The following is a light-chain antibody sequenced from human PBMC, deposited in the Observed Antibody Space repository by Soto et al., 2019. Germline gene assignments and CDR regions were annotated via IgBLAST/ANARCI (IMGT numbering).Light chain of an antibody. CDR2: GAS. Sequence: EIVLTQSPGTLSLSPGERATLSCRASQSVSSSYLAWYQQKPGQAPRLLFYGASSRATGILDRFSGSGSGTDFTLTISRLEPEDFAVYYCQQYGSSPAYTFGQGTKVEIK. CDR3: QQYGSSPAYT. V-gene: IGKV3-20*01. CDR1: QSVSSSY. J-gene: IGKJ2*01.